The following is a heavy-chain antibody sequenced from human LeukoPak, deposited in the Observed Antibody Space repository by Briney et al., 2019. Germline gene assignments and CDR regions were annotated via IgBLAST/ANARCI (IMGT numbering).Heavy chain of an antibody. J-gene: IGHJ4*02. CDR2: IYASGST. D-gene: IGHD6-19*01. V-gene: IGHV4-4*09. Sequence: SETLSLTCTVSGGSISSYYWSWIRQPPRKGLEWIGYIYASGSTNYNPSLKSRVTISVDTSKNQFSLKLSSVTAADTAVYYCARWAVAGQGGFDYWGQGTLDTVSS. CDR3: ARWAVAGQGGFDY. CDR1: GGSISSYY.